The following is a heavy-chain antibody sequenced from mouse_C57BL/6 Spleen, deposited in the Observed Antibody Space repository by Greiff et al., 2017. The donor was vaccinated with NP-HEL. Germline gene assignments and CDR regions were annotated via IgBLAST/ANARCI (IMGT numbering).Heavy chain of an antibody. CDR3: ALDGDYGCAY. D-gene: IGHD2-13*01. V-gene: IGHV1-61*01. CDR1: GYTFTSYW. CDR2: IYPSDSET. J-gene: IGHJ3*01. Sequence: VQLQQPGAELVRPGSSVKLSCKASGYTFTSYWMDWVKQRPGQGLEWIGNIYPSDSETHYNQKFKDKATLTVDKSSSTAYMQLSSLTSEDSAVYYCALDGDYGCAYWGQGTLVTVSA.